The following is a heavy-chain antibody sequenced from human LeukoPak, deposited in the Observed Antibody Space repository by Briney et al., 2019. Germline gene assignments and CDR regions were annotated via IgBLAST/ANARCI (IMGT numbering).Heavy chain of an antibody. CDR1: GFTFSSYW. D-gene: IGHD3-10*01. Sequence: TGGSLRLSCAASGFTFSSYWMSWVRQAPGKGLEWVANIKQDGSEKYYVDSVKGRFTISRDSAKNSLYLQMNSLRAEDTAVYYCARVFMVRGQYYFDYWGQGTLVTVSS. CDR3: ARVFMVRGQYYFDY. J-gene: IGHJ4*02. V-gene: IGHV3-7*01. CDR2: IKQDGSEK.